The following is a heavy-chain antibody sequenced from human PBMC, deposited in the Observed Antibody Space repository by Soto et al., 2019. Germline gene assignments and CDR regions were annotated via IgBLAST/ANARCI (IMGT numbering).Heavy chain of an antibody. CDR3: ARLERITIFGVVTGSGAFDP. V-gene: IGHV4-34*01. D-gene: IGHD3-3*01. Sequence: SETLSLTCAVYGGSFSGYYWSWIRQPPGKGLEWIGEINHSGSTNYNPSLKSRVTISVDTSKNQFSLKLSSVTAADTAVYYCARLERITIFGVVTGSGAFDPWGKGTRLTVSS. J-gene: IGHJ5*02. CDR1: GGSFSGYY. CDR2: INHSGST.